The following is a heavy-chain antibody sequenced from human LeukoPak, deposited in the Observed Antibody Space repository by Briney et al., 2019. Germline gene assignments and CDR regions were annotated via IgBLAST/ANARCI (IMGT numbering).Heavy chain of an antibody. CDR3: ARGDSSSWYYFDY. V-gene: IGHV1-2*02. CDR2: INPNSGGT. Sequence: ASVKVSCMASGYTFTGYYMHWVRQAPGQGLEWMGWINPNSGGTNYAQKFQGRVTMTRDTSISTAYMELSRLRSDDTAVYYCARGDSSSWYYFDYWGQGTLVTVSS. D-gene: IGHD6-13*01. CDR1: GYTFTGYY. J-gene: IGHJ4*02.